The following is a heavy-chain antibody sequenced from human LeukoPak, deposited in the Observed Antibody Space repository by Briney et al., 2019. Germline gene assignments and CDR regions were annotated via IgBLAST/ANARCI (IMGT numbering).Heavy chain of an antibody. CDR3: ARDLRSGFGYYYYYMDV. CDR2: ISSSSSTI. J-gene: IGHJ6*03. CDR1: GFIFSTYN. V-gene: IGHV3-48*01. D-gene: IGHD3-3*01. Sequence: GGSLRLSCAASGFIFSTYNMNWVRQAPGKGLEWVSYISSSSSTIYYADSVKGRFTISRDNAKNSLYLQMNSLRAEDTAVYYCARDLRSGFGYYYYYMDVWGKGTTVTVSS.